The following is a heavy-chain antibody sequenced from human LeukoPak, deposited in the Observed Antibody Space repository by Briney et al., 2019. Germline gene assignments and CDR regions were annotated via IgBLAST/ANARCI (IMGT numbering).Heavy chain of an antibody. CDR2: IYYSGTT. V-gene: IGHV4-31*03. Sequence: PSQTLSLTCTVSGGSISSGGYHWSWIRQHPGKGLEWIGYIYYSGTTSYNPSLKSRVTISVDTSKKKFSLKVSSVTAADTAVYYCARSPRFGSGSYSIDYWGQGSLVTVSS. D-gene: IGHD3-10*01. CDR3: ARSPRFGSGSYSIDY. J-gene: IGHJ4*02. CDR1: GGSISSGGYH.